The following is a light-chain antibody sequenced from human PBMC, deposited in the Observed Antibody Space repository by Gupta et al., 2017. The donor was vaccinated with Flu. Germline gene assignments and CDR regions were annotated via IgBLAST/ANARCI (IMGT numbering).Light chain of an antibody. J-gene: IGKJ5*01. CDR1: QSVANY. CDR3: QQRSSWPIT. V-gene: IGKV3-11*01. CDR2: DAS. Sequence: PITLSLSPGDRATLSCRTSQSVANYLDWYQQKPGQAPRLLISDASIRATAIPARFSGSGSGTDFTLTISSLQPEDFALYHCQQRSSWPITFGQGTRLEIK.